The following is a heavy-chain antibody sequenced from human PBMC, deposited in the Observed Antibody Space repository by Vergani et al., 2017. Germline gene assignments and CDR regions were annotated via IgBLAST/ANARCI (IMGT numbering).Heavy chain of an antibody. J-gene: IGHJ6*02. CDR3: SCSRSLDYYYGMYV. CDR2: INPNSGGT. CDR1: GYTFIGYY. Sequence: QVQLVQSGAEVKKPGASVKVSCKASGYTFIGYYMHWVRQAPGQGLEWMGWINPNSGGTNYAQKFQGRVTMTRDTSISTAYMELSRLRSDDTAVYYCSCSRSLDYYYGMYVWGQGTTVTVSS. V-gene: IGHV1-2*02. D-gene: IGHD2-15*01.